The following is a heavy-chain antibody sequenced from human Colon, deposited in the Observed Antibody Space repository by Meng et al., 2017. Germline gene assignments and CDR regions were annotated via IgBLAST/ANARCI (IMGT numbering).Heavy chain of an antibody. Sequence: QGHLVQSGAEVKKPGASVKVSCKASEYTFTSYDINWVRQATGQGLEWMGWMNPNSGNTGYAQKFQGRVTMTRNTAISTAYMELSRLRSEDTAVYYCARVEVGITSGDYWGQGTLVTVSS. CDR2: MNPNSGNT. J-gene: IGHJ4*02. V-gene: IGHV1-8*01. D-gene: IGHD1-26*01. CDR1: EYTFTSYD. CDR3: ARVEVGITSGDY.